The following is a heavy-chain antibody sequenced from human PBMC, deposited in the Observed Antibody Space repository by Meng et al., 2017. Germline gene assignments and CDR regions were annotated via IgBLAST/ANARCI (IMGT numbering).Heavy chain of an antibody. Sequence: VQCGWSRGSRVKPGGSRRLSCAATGFAFSSYSMNWVRQAPGKGLEWVSSISSSSSYIYYADSVKGRFTISRDNAKNSLYLQMNSLRAEDTAVYYCALDPNTFGGVIANYWGQGTLVTVSS. CDR3: ALDPNTFGGVIANY. J-gene: IGHJ4*02. V-gene: IGHV3-21*04. D-gene: IGHD3-16*02. CDR1: GFAFSSYS. CDR2: ISSSSSYI.